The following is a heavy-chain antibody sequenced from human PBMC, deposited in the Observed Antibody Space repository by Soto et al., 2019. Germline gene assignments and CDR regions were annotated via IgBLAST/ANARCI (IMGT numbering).Heavy chain of an antibody. D-gene: IGHD2-15*01. J-gene: IGHJ5*02. CDR1: GGSISSGGYY. CDR3: ARAPRVAGYVVVAATPRGHWFDP. CDR2: IYYSGST. Sequence: SETLSLTCTVSGGSISSGGYYWSWIRQHPGKGLEWIGYIYYSGSTYYNPSLKSRVTISVDTSKNQFSLKLSSVTAAGTAVYYCARAPRVAGYVVVAATPRGHWFDPWGQGTLVTVSS. V-gene: IGHV4-31*03.